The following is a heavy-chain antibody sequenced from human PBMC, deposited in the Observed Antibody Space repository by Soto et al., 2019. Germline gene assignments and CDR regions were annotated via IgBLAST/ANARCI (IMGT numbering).Heavy chain of an antibody. D-gene: IGHD3-10*01. CDR2: INPNSGGT. CDR1: GYTFTGYY. CDR3: ARYYYGSGSYYNVIHYGMDV. V-gene: IGHV1-2*02. Sequence: GASVKVSCKASGYTFTGYYMHWVRQAPGQGLEWMGWINPNSGGTNYAQKFQGKVTMTRDTSISTAYMELSRLRSDETAVYYCARYYYGSGSYYNVIHYGMDVWGQGTTVTVS. J-gene: IGHJ6*02.